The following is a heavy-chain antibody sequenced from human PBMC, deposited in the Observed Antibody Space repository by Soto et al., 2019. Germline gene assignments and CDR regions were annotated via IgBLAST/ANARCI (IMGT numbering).Heavy chain of an antibody. CDR2: IIPIFGTA. Sequence: SVKVSCKASGYTFTSYAISWVRQAPGQGLEWMGGIIPIFGTANYAQKFQGRVTITADESTSTAYMELSSLRSEDTAVYYCARSAQEYSSSLSVDYWGQGTLVTVSS. J-gene: IGHJ4*02. CDR3: ARSAQEYSSSLSVDY. D-gene: IGHD6-6*01. CDR1: GYTFTSYA. V-gene: IGHV1-69*13.